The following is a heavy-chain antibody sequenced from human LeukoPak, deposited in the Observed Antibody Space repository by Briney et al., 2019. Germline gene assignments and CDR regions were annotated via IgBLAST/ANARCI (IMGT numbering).Heavy chain of an antibody. V-gene: IGHV1-8*01. CDR1: GYTFTSYD. D-gene: IGHD2-2*01. CDR3: ARGGYCSSTSCSFHNWFDP. CDR2: MNPNSGNT. J-gene: IGHJ5*02. Sequence: GASVTVSCKASGYTFTSYDINWVRQATGQGLEWMGWMNPNSGNTGYAQKFQGRVTMTRNTSISTAYMELSSLRSEDTAVYYCARGGYCSSTSCSFHNWFDPWGQGTLVTVSS.